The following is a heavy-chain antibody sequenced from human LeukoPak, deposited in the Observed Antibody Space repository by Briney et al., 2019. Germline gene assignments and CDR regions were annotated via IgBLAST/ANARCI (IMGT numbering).Heavy chain of an antibody. J-gene: IGHJ4*02. V-gene: IGHV4-59*12. D-gene: IGHD3-10*01. CDR2: IYYSGST. Sequence: SETLSLTCTVSGGSISSYYWSWIRQTPGKGLEWIGYIYYSGSTNFNPSLKSRVTISVDTSKNQFSLKLSSVTAADTAVYYCAREAYYYGSGSYYRHLDYWGQGTLVTVSS. CDR1: GGSISSYY. CDR3: AREAYYYGSGSYYRHLDY.